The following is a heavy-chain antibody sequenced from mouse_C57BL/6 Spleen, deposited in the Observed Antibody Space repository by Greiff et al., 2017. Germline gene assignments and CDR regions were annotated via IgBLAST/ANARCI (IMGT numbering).Heavy chain of an antibody. D-gene: IGHD1-1*01. CDR1: GFTFSSYA. Sequence: EVKLVESGGGLVKPGGSLKLSCAASGFTFSSYAMSWVRQTPEKRLEWVATISDGGSYTYYPDNVKGRFTISGDNAKNNLYLQMSRLKSEYTAMYDCARGEEVIALPAVDGWGQGTTVTVAS. CDR3: ARGEEVIALPAVDG. V-gene: IGHV5-4*03. CDR2: ISDGGSYT. J-gene: IGHJ4*01.